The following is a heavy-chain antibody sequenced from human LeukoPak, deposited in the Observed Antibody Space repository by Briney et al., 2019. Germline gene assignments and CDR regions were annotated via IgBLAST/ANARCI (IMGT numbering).Heavy chain of an antibody. D-gene: IGHD2-2*01. V-gene: IGHV4-4*02. CDR3: AREGYCSSTSCLNDAFDI. CDR2: IYHSGST. CDR1: GGSISSSNW. J-gene: IGHJ3*02. Sequence: SETLSLTCTVSGGSISSSNWWSWVRPPPGKGLEWIGEIYHSGSTNYNPSLKSRVTISVDKSKNQFSLKLSSVTAADTAVYYCAREGYCSSTSCLNDAFDIWGQGTMVTVSS.